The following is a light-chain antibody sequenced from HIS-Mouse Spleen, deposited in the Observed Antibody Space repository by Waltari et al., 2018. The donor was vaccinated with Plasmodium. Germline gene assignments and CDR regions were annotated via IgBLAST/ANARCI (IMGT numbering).Light chain of an antibody. CDR2: WAS. CDR3: QQYYSTPYT. CDR1: LIVLYSSNNNNY. V-gene: IGKV4-1*01. Sequence: DIVMTQSPDSLAVSLGARATITCHYSLIVLYSSNNNNYLAWYQQKPVQPPKLLIYWASTRESGVPDRFSGSGSGTDFTLTISSLQAEDVAVYYCQQYYSTPYTFGQGTKLEIK. J-gene: IGKJ2*01.